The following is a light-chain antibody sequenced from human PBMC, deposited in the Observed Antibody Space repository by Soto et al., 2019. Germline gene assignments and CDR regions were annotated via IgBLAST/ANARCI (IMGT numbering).Light chain of an antibody. CDR1: QSVSNY. CDR2: DAS. V-gene: IGKV3-11*01. CDR3: QQRSNWPLLT. Sequence: EIVLTQSPATLSLSPGERATLSCRASQSVSNYLAWYQQKPGQAPRLLIYDASNRATGIPARFSGSGSGTDFTPTISSLEPEDFAVYYCQQRSNWPLLTFGGGTQVAIK. J-gene: IGKJ4*01.